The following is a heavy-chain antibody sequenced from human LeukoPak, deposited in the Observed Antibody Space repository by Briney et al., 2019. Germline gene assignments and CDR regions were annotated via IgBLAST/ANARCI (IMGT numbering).Heavy chain of an antibody. CDR2: IIPRLDIA. J-gene: IGHJ6*02. V-gene: IGHV1-69*04. CDR1: GGIFSSHA. D-gene: IGHD1-1*01. CDR3: ARIRTGTTYYYAMDV. Sequence: GASVKVSRKASGGIFSSHAISWVRQAPGQGLEWMGRIIPRLDIAIYAQMFQGRVTITADKATTTAYMELTSLRSEDTAVYCCARIRTGTTYYYAMDVWGQGTTVTVSS.